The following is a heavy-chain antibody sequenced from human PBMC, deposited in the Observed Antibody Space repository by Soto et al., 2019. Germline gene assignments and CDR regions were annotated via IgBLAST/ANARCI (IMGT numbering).Heavy chain of an antibody. J-gene: IGHJ4*02. CDR2: IWYDGSNK. D-gene: IGHD6-13*01. CDR1: GFTFSSYG. CDR3: AASSSWPFDY. V-gene: IGHV3-33*01. Sequence: GGSLRLSCSASGFTFSSYGMHWVRQAPGKGLEWVAVIWYDGSNKYYADSVKGRFTISRDNSKNTLYLQMNSLRAEDTAVYYCAASSSWPFDYWGQGTLVTVSS.